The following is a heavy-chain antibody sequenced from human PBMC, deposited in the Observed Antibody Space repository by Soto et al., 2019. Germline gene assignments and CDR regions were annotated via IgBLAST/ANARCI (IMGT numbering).Heavy chain of an antibody. Sequence: QVQLVQSGAEVKKPGSSVKVSCKASGGTFSSYTISWVRQAPGQGLEWMGRIIPILGIANYAQKFQGRVKIPADKSARPSYMGLSSLRAEDTAVYYCAREQGYCSGGSCSRSGRLYYYGMDVWGQGTTGTVSS. CDR2: IIPILGIA. J-gene: IGHJ6*02. CDR1: GGTFSSYT. CDR3: AREQGYCSGGSCSRSGRLYYYGMDV. D-gene: IGHD2-15*01. V-gene: IGHV1-69*08.